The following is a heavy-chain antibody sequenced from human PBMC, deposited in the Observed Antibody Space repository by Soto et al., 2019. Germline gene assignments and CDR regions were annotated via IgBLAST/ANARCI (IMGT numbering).Heavy chain of an antibody. D-gene: IGHD2-2*01. CDR3: ARDGDRGVPAATPGAFDI. Sequence: SVKVSCKASGGTFSSYTISWVRQAPGQGLEWMGRIIPILGIANYAQKFQGRVTITADKSTSTAYMELSSLRSEDTAVYYCARDGDRGVPAATPGAFDIWGQGTMVTVSS. CDR1: GGTFSSYT. CDR2: IIPILGIA. V-gene: IGHV1-69*04. J-gene: IGHJ3*02.